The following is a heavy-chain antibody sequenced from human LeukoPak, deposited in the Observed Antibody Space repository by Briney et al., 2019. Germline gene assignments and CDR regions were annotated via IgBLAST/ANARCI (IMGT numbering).Heavy chain of an antibody. CDR3: AKDKGSIAAAPYYMDV. CDR2: ISWNSGSI. J-gene: IGHJ6*03. Sequence: GGSLRLSCAASGFTFDDYAMHWVRQAPGKGLEWVSGISWNSGSIGYADSVKGRFTISRDNAKNSLYRQMNSLRAEDMALYYCAKDKGSIAAAPYYMDVWGKGTTVTVSS. CDR1: GFTFDDYA. D-gene: IGHD6-13*01. V-gene: IGHV3-9*03.